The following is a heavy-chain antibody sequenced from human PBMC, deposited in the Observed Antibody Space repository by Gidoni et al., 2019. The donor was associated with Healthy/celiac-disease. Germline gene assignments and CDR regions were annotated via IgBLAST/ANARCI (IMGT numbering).Heavy chain of an antibody. CDR3: ARSSMITLGGLIVEFFDY. V-gene: IGHV4-39*07. D-gene: IGHD3-16*02. J-gene: IGHJ4*02. CDR2: IYYSGST. Sequence: QLQLQESGPGLVKPSETLSLTCTVSGGSISRSSYYWGWIRQPPGKGLEWVGNIYYSGSTYDNPSLESRVTISIDTSKNQFSLKLTSVTAADTAVYYCARSSMITLGGLIVEFFDYWGQGTLVTVSS. CDR1: GGSISRSSYY.